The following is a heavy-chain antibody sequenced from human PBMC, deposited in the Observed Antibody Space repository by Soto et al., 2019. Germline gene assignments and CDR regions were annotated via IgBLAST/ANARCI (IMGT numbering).Heavy chain of an antibody. CDR3: AHRLYYDSRWFDP. CDR1: GFSLSSNTVG. J-gene: IGHJ5*02. V-gene: IGHV2-5*02. D-gene: IGHD3-22*01. CDR2: IFGDYDK. Sequence: QITLKESGPALVKPTQTLTLTCTFSGFSLSSNTVGVGWIRQPPGKALEWLALIFGDYDKRYKPSLKSRLSISVDTPKNQVVLTMTNMDPVDTATYFCAHRLYYDSRWFDPWGQGILVTVSS.